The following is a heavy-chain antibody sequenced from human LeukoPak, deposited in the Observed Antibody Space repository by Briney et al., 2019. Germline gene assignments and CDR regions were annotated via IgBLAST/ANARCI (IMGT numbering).Heavy chain of an antibody. Sequence: GASVKVSCKASRYTFTRYVISGVRQAPGQGLKWMGWISAYNGNTNYAQNLQGRVTMTTDTSTSTAYMELRSLRSDDTAVYYCARDGKILTGYWDYWGQGTLVTVSS. CDR2: ISAYNGNT. J-gene: IGHJ4*02. CDR1: RYTFTRYV. CDR3: ARDGKILTGYWDY. V-gene: IGHV1-18*01. D-gene: IGHD3-9*01.